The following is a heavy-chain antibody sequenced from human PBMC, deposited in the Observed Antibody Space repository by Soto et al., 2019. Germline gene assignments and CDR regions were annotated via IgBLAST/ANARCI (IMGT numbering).Heavy chain of an antibody. CDR2: VSFDGKVT. Sequence: QVQLVESGGGVAQAGTSLRLSCTGSGFTFNSVSQHWVRQGPDKGLEWVAVVSFDGKVTYYADSVKGRFTVSRDISKNTIYLQANSVKPDDTVVYYCAREPYDDSQYFYYWGHGFPVTVAP. D-gene: IGHD3-16*01. V-gene: IGHV3-30*04. CDR3: AREPYDDSQYFYY. J-gene: IGHJ4*01. CDR1: GFTFNSVS.